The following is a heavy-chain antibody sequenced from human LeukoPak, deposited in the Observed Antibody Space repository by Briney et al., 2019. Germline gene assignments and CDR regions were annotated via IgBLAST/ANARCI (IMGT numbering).Heavy chain of an antibody. Sequence: SETLSLTCTVSGGSISSYYWSWIRQPPGKGLEWIGYIYYSGSTNYNPSLKSRVTISVDTSKNQFSLKLSSVTAADTAAYYCARDPGYSYGYDYWGQGTLVTVSS. D-gene: IGHD5-18*01. V-gene: IGHV4-59*01. CDR2: IYYSGST. CDR1: GGSISSYY. CDR3: ARDPGYSYGYDY. J-gene: IGHJ4*02.